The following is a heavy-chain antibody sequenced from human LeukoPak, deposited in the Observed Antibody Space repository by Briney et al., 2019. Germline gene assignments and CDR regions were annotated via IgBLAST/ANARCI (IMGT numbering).Heavy chain of an antibody. CDR2: ISYDGSNK. J-gene: IGHJ4*02. D-gene: IGHD6-19*01. V-gene: IGHV3-30*07. CDR3: MTDHPWLVRS. CDR1: GFTFSSYA. Sequence: GGSLRLSCAASGFTFSSYAMHWVRQAPGKGLEWVAVISYDGSNKYYADSVKGRFTISRDNSKNTLYLQMDSLKTEDTGLYYCMTDHPWLVRSWGQGALVTVSS.